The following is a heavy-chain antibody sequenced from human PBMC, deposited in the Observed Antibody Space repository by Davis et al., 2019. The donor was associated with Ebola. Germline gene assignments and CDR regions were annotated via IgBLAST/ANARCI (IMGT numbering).Heavy chain of an antibody. V-gene: IGHV4-59*01. D-gene: IGHD3-22*01. Sequence: MPSETLSLTCTVSGGSISSYFWTWMRQPPGKGLEWIGYIYYTGRGNTNYNPSLKSRVTISLDTSKNQFSLRLRSVTAADTAVYYCTRAAPGYYYDSSGYYSTPDYFDYWGQGTLVTVSS. J-gene: IGHJ4*02. CDR1: GGSISSYF. CDR2: IYYTGRGNT. CDR3: TRAAPGYYYDSSGYYSTPDYFDY.